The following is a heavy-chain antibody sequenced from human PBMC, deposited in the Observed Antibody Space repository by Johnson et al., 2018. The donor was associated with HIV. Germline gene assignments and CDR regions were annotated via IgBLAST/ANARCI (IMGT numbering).Heavy chain of an antibody. CDR3: AKDSPSSIQFLEWFPFFDI. Sequence: VQLVESGGGLVQPGGSLRLSCEASGISVIKNYMSWVRQAPGKGLEWVSLIYSGDNTKYADSVKGRFILSRDNSKNTLFLQMNSLRAEDTAVYYCAKDSPSSIQFLEWFPFFDIWGQGTMVTVYS. V-gene: IGHV3-66*01. CDR1: GISVIKNY. J-gene: IGHJ3*02. CDR2: IYSGDNT. D-gene: IGHD3-3*01.